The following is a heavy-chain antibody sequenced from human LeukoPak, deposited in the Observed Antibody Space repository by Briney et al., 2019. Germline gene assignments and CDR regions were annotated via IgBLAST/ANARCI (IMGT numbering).Heavy chain of an antibody. CDR3: ASMIAEVDGY. V-gene: IGHV1-2*02. CDR2: INPNSGGT. CDR1: GGTFSSYA. Sequence: ASVKVSCKASGGTFSSYAISWVRQAPGQGLEWMGWINPNSGGTNYAQKFQGRVTMTRDTSISTAYMELSRLRSDDTAVYYCASMIAEVDGYWGQGTLVTVSS. D-gene: IGHD3-22*01. J-gene: IGHJ4*02.